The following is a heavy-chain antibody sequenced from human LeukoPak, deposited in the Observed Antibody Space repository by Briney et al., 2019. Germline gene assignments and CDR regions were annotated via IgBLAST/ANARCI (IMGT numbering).Heavy chain of an antibody. CDR1: GGFMYSNY. V-gene: IGHV4-4*07. Sequence: SETLSLTCSVSGGFMYSNYWSWIRQTAGKGLEWIGRFYVGVGPNYNPSFKSRVTMSVDTSKNQLVLKLSAVTAADTAVYYCARMRPYDSTGYSPGHYMDVWGKGTTVTVYS. CDR2: FYVGVGP. D-gene: IGHD3-22*01. CDR3: ARMRPYDSTGYSPGHYMDV. J-gene: IGHJ6*03.